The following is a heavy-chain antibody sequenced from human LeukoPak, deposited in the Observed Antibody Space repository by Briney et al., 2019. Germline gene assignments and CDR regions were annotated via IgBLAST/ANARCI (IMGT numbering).Heavy chain of an antibody. CDR3: ARGGRDIVVVPAVAIDY. Sequence: GGSLRLSCAASGFTFSSYWMSWVRQAPGKGLEWVANIKQDGSEKYYVDSVKGRFTISRDNAKNSLYLQMNSLRAEDTAVYYCARGGRDIVVVPAVAIDYWGQGTWSPSPQ. V-gene: IGHV3-7*01. CDR2: IKQDGSEK. CDR1: GFTFSSYW. J-gene: IGHJ4*02. D-gene: IGHD2-2*01.